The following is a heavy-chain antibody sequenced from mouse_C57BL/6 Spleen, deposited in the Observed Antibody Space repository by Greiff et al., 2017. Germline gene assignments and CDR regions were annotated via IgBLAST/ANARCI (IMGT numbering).Heavy chain of an antibody. V-gene: IGHV14-4*01. J-gene: IGHJ2*01. Sequence: VQLQQSGAELVRPGASVKLSCTASGFNIKDDYMHWVKQRPEQGLEWIGWIDPENGDTEYASKFQGKATITAHTSSNTAYLQLSSLTSEDTAVYYCTTGTVVYWGQGTTLTVSS. CDR3: TTGTVVY. CDR1: GFNIKDDY. D-gene: IGHD1-1*02. CDR2: IDPENGDT.